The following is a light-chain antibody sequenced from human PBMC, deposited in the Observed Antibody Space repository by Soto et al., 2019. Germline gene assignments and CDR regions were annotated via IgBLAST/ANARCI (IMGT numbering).Light chain of an antibody. J-gene: IGLJ1*01. V-gene: IGLV2-11*01. Sequence: QSALTQPASVSGSPGQSITISCTGTSSDVGGYKYVSWYQHHPGKAPKLLIYDVSKRPSGVPDRFSGSKSGNTASLTISGLQAEDEADYYCCSYVGGYSYVFGIGTKLIVL. CDR1: SSDVGGYKY. CDR3: CSYVGGYSYV. CDR2: DVS.